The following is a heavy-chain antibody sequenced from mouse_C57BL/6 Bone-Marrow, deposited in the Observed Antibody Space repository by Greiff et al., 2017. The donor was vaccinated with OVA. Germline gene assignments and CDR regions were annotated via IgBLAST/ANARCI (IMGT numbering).Heavy chain of an antibody. CDR2: IHPNSGST. D-gene: IGHD1-1*01. J-gene: IGHJ1*03. CDR3: ARERVRGSSPYWYFDV. CDR1: GYTFTSYW. Sequence: QVQLQQPGAELVKPGASVKLSCKASGYTFTSYWMHWVKQRPGQGLEWIGMIHPNSGSTNYNEKFKSKATLTVDKSSSTAYMQLSSLTSEDSAVYYCARERVRGSSPYWYFDVWGTGTTVTVSS. V-gene: IGHV1-64*01.